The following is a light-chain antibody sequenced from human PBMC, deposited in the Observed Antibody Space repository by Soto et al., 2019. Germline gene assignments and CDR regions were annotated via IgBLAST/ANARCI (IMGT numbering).Light chain of an antibody. CDR1: QSVSSN. V-gene: IGKV3-15*01. J-gene: IGKJ1*01. CDR2: GAS. CDR3: QQYKNWPSWT. Sequence: EIVMTQSPATLSVSPGERATLSCRASQSVSSNLAWYQQKPGQAPRLLIYGASTRATGIPARFSGSGSGTEFTHTLSSLQSEDFAVYYCQQYKNWPSWTFGQGTKVEIK.